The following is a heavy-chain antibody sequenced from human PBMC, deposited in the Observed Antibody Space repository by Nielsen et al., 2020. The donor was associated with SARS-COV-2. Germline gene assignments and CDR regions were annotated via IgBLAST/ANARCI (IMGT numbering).Heavy chain of an antibody. V-gene: IGHV3-21*01. CDR1: GFTFSSYS. Sequence: GESLKISCAASGFTFSSYSMNWVRQAPGTGLEWVSSISSSSTFTYYADSVKGRFTISRDNAKNSLYLQMNSLRAEDTAVYYCAREGVAGGYYFDYWGQGTLVTVSS. D-gene: IGHD6-19*01. J-gene: IGHJ4*02. CDR2: ISSSSTFT. CDR3: AREGVAGGYYFDY.